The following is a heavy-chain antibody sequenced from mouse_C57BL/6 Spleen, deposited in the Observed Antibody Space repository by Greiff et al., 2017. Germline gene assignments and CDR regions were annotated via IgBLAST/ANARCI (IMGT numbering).Heavy chain of an antibody. V-gene: IGHV1-22*01. Sequence: VQLKESGPELVKPGASVKMSCKASGYTFTDYNMHWVKQSHGKSLEWIGYINPNNGGTSYNQKFKGKATLTVNKSSSTAYMELRSLTSEDSAVYYCARGYDYDDYWGQGTTLTVSS. CDR1: GYTFTDYN. CDR3: ARGYDYDDY. J-gene: IGHJ2*01. D-gene: IGHD2-4*01. CDR2: INPNNGGT.